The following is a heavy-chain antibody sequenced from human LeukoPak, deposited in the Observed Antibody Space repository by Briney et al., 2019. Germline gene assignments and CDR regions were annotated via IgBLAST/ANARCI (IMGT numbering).Heavy chain of an antibody. CDR3: ARDPEGYTYGNLYFDY. J-gene: IGHJ4*02. CDR1: GFSFGSYW. V-gene: IGHV3-7*01. CDR2: MKHDGIEK. D-gene: IGHD5-18*01. Sequence: GGSLRLSCVASGFSFGSYWMAWVRQAPGKGLEWVANMKHDGIEKHHVDSVKGRFTISRDNTKNSLYLHMSSLRAEDTAVYYCARDPEGYTYGNLYFDYWGQGTLVTVSS.